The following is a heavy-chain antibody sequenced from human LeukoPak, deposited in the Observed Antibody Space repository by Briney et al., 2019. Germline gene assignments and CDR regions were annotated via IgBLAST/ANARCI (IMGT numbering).Heavy chain of an antibody. V-gene: IGHV1-2*02. D-gene: IGHD3-22*01. CDR2: INPNSGGT. Sequence: ASVKVSCMASGYTFTDYYMHWVRQAPGQGLEWMGWINPNSGGTNYAQKFQGRVTMTRDTSISTAYMELSRLRSDDTAVYYCAREDSNGEAFDYWGQGTLVTVSS. CDR3: AREDSNGEAFDY. CDR1: GYTFTDYY. J-gene: IGHJ4*02.